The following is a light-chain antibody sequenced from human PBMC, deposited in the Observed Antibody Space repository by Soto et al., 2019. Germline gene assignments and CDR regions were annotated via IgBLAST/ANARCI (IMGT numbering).Light chain of an antibody. CDR2: DVT. CDR3: SSYAGSNNLVV. V-gene: IGLV2-8*01. J-gene: IGLJ1*01. CDR1: SRDVGGYQY. Sequence: QSALTQPPSASGSPGQSVTISCTGTSRDVGGYQYVSWYQQHPGKAPKLMIYDVTKRPSGVPDRFSGSKSGNTASLTVSGLQAEDEADYYCSSYAGSNNLVVFGTGTK.